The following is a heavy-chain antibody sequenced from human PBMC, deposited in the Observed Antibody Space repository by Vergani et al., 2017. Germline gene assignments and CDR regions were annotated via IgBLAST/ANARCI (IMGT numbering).Heavy chain of an antibody. CDR3: AGRGSGNTYYFDY. D-gene: IGHD3-10*01. Sequence: EVQLVESGGGVVRPGGSLRLSCAASGFTFGDYDMNWVRQAPGKGLEWVSRVKWNGDSSVYADSVKVRFTISRDNAKNSLYLQMTSLRAEDTAFYYCAGRGSGNTYYFDYWGQGALVTVSS. CDR1: GFTFGDYD. CDR2: VKWNGDSS. V-gene: IGHV3-20*04. J-gene: IGHJ4*02.